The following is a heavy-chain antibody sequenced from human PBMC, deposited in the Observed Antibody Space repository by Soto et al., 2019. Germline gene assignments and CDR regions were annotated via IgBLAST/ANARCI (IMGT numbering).Heavy chain of an antibody. Sequence: QVQLQESGPGLVKPSETLSLTCTVSGASISSYYWNWIRQPPGKGLEWIGNMYYSGTTNYNPSLKSRVTISVDTSKNQFSLKLSSVTAADTAVYCCAAGNDYWGQGTLVTVSS. D-gene: IGHD6-13*01. J-gene: IGHJ4*02. CDR3: AAGNDY. CDR2: MYYSGTT. CDR1: GASISSYY. V-gene: IGHV4-59*01.